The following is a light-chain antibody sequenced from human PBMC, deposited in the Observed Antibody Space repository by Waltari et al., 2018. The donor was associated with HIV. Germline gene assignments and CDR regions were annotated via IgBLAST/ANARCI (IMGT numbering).Light chain of an antibody. J-gene: IGLJ2*01. CDR1: SSDVGGFNS. CDR3: CSYAGNYTLI. V-gene: IGLV2-11*01. Sequence: QSALTQPRSVSGSPGQSVTISCTGTSSDVGGFNSVSWYQQHPGKAPKLMIYDVTKRPSGVPDRCSGSKSDNTASLTISGLQADDEADYYCCSYAGNYTLIFGGGTKLTVL. CDR2: DVT.